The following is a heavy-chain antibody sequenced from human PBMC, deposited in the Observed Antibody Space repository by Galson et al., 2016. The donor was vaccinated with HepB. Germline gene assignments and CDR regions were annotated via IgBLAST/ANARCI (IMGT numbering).Heavy chain of an antibody. V-gene: IGHV4-39*01. D-gene: IGHD2-8*02. J-gene: IGHJ5*01. Sequence: SETLSLTCNVSGVSISRNTYYWGWVRQSPGKGPEWIGSIFYDGTTYYNPSLKSRVTISVDTSKRQLSLRLSSVAAADTAVYYCARQASVSGAPSVTRWFDFWGQGILATVSS. CDR3: ARQASVSGAPSVTRWFDF. CDR1: GVSISRNTYY. CDR2: IFYDGTT.